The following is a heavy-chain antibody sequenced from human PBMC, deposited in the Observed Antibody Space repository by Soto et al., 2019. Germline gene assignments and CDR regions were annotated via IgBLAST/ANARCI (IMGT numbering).Heavy chain of an antibody. J-gene: IGHJ6*02. V-gene: IGHV1-69*06. CDR2: IVPRFGSP. D-gene: IGHD3-16*01. Sequence: QVQLVQSGAEMRKPGSSLRVSCKASGGTFSDYAFIWVRQAPGQGLEWMGGIVPRFGSPNYAQKFGGRVTITADTSTSTVYMALSSLRFDDTAVYFCARDRIQLRLGKYSFNGMDVWGQGTTIIVSS. CDR3: ARDRIQLRLGKYSFNGMDV. CDR1: GGTFSDYA.